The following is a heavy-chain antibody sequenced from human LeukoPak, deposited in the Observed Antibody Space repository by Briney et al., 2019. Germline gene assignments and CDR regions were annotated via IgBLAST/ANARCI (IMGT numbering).Heavy chain of an antibody. J-gene: IGHJ3*02. D-gene: IGHD3-10*01. CDR3: GRESARGRSYFIDAFDI. V-gene: IGHV3-72*01. CDR2: IRNKANSYTT. Sequence: GGSLRLSCAASGFTFSDHFMDWVRQAPGKGLEWVGRIRNKANSYTTEYAASVEGRFTISRDDSQNSLYLQMNSLKTEDTAVYYCGRESARGRSYFIDAFDIWGQGTMVTVSS. CDR1: GFTFSDHF.